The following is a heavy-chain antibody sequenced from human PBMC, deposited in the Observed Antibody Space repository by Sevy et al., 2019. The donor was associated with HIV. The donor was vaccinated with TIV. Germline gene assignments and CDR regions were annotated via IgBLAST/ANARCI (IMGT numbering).Heavy chain of an antibody. CDR1: GFTFSGNW. Sequence: GGSLRLSCAASGFTFSGNWMSWVRQAPGKGLEWVADIKEDESEKYYVDSVKGRFTISRDNAKKSLYLQMNTLRAEDTAVYYCARDARYFSSTSCYRGDYFDYWGQGTLVTVSS. V-gene: IGHV3-7*01. J-gene: IGHJ4*02. CDR3: ARDARYFSSTSCYRGDYFDY. D-gene: IGHD2-2*02. CDR2: IKEDESEK.